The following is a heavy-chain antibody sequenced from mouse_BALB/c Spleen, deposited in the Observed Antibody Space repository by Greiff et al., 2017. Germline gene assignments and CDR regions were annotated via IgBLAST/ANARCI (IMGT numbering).Heavy chain of an antibody. CDR2: ISSGGSYT. J-gene: IGHJ3*01. Sequence: EVQLVESGGGLVKPGGSLKLSCAASGFTFSSYAMSWVRQTPEKRLEWVATISSGGSYTYYPDSVKGRFTISRDNAKNTLYLQMSSLRSEDTAMYYCARPLSDSSGFPWFAYWGQGTLVTVSA. CDR1: GFTFSSYA. V-gene: IGHV5-9-3*01. D-gene: IGHD3-2*01. CDR3: ARPLSDSSGFPWFAY.